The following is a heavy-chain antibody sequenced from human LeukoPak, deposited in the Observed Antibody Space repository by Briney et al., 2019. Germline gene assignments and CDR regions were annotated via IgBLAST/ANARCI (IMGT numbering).Heavy chain of an antibody. Sequence: PSETLSLTCSVSGVSISSASYYWSWIRQPAGKGLEWIGRIYISGSINYSSSLKSRVTISVDTSKNQFSLRLSSVTAADTAVYYCAREREGPYGYLDYWGQGTLVTVSS. D-gene: IGHD4-17*01. J-gene: IGHJ4*02. V-gene: IGHV4-61*02. CDR3: AREREGPYGYLDY. CDR1: GVSISSASYY. CDR2: IYISGSI.